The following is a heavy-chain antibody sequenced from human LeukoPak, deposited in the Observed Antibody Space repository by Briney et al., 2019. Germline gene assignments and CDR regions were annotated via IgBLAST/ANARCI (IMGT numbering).Heavy chain of an antibody. Sequence: EGSLRLSCAASGFTFSSYSMNWVRQAPGKGLEWVSSISSSSYIYYADSVKGRFTISRDNAKNSLYLQMNSLRVEDTAVYYCARDREYGTGWYFDSWGQGTLVIVSS. CDR1: GFTFSSYS. D-gene: IGHD6-19*01. J-gene: IGHJ4*02. V-gene: IGHV3-21*01. CDR3: ARDREYGTGWYFDS. CDR2: ISSSSYI.